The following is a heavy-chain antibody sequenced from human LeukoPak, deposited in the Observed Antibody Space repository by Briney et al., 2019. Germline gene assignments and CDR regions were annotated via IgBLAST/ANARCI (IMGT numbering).Heavy chain of an antibody. CDR1: GGSFSGYY. Sequence: SETLSLTCAVYGGSFSGYYWSWIRQPPGKGLEWIGEINHSGSTNYNPSLKSRVTISVDTSKNQFSLKLSSVTAADTAVYYCARHKDYYDFWSGYPAASYYFDYWGQGTLVTVSS. D-gene: IGHD3-3*01. J-gene: IGHJ4*02. V-gene: IGHV4-34*01. CDR3: ARHKDYYDFWSGYPAASYYFDY. CDR2: INHSGST.